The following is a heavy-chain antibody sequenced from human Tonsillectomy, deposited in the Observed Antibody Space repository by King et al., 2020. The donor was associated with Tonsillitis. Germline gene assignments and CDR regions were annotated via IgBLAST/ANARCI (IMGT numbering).Heavy chain of an antibody. CDR2: LYSGGST. CDR3: ARGRGYSGYHFDY. Sequence: VQLVESGGGLIQPGGSLRLSCAASGFTVSSNYMSWVRQAPGKGLEWVSVLYSGGSTYYADSVKGRFTISRDNSKNTLYLQMNSLRAEDTAVYYCARGRGYSGYHFDYWGQGTLVTVSS. J-gene: IGHJ4*02. D-gene: IGHD5-12*01. CDR1: GFTVSSNY. V-gene: IGHV3-53*01.